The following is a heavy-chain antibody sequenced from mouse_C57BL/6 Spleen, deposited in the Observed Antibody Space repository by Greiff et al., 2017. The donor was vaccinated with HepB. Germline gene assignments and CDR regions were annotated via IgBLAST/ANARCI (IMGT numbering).Heavy chain of an antibody. D-gene: IGHD2-4*01. J-gene: IGHJ4*01. Sequence: VQLQQSGPELVKPGDSVKISCKASGYSFTGYFMNWVMQSHGKGLEWIGRINPYNGDTFYNQKFKGKATLTVYKSSSTAHMELRSLTSEDSAVYYCARSSYDYDGYYYAMDYWGQGTSVTVSS. V-gene: IGHV1-20*01. CDR2: INPYNGDT. CDR3: ARSSYDYDGYYYAMDY. CDR1: GYSFTGYF.